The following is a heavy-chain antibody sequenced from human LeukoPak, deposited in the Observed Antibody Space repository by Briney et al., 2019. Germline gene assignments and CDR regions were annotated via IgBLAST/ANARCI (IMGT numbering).Heavy chain of an antibody. CDR3: ARDLYCSGGSCYRWFDP. Sequence: SETLSLTCTVSGYSISSGYYWGWIRQPPGEGLEWIGSIYHSGSTYYNPSLKSRVTISVDTSKNQFSLKLSSVTAADTAVYYRARDLYCSGGSCYRWFDPWGQGTLVTVSS. CDR2: IYHSGST. CDR1: GYSISSGYY. J-gene: IGHJ5*02. V-gene: IGHV4-38-2*02. D-gene: IGHD2-15*01.